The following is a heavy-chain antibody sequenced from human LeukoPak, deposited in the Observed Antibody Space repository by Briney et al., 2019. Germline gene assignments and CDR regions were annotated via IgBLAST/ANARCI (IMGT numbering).Heavy chain of an antibody. CDR2: IIPIFGTA. CDR3: ARETSIGSGSSLFDY. D-gene: IGHD3-10*01. V-gene: IGHV1-69*13. Sequence: ASVKVSCKASGGTFSSYAISWVRQAPGQGLEWMGGIIPIFGTANYAQKFQGRVTITADESTSTAYMELSSLRSEDTAVYYCARETSIGSGSSLFDYWGQGTLVTVSS. CDR1: GGTFSSYA. J-gene: IGHJ4*02.